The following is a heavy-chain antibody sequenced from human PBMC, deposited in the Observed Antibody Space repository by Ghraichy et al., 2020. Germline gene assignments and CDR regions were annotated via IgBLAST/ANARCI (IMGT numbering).Heavy chain of an antibody. J-gene: IGHJ6*02. D-gene: IGHD6-19*01. CDR2: ISGYDGDT. CDR1: GYTFRSYG. Sequence: ASVKVSCKASGYTFRSYGLSWVRQVPGQGLEWMGWISGYDGDTKYAQKFQGRVTLTTDTSTSTAYMELRSLRSDDTAVYYCARPGYSSGHEFSPWGLNVWGQGTTGTVSS. V-gene: IGHV1-18*04. CDR3: ARPGYSSGHEFSPWGLNV.